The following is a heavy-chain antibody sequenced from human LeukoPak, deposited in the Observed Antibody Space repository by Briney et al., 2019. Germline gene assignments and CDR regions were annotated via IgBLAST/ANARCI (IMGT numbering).Heavy chain of an antibody. V-gene: IGHV3-7*01. Sequence: QSGGSLRLSCAASGFTFSSYWMSWVRQAPGKGLEWVANIKQDGSEKYYVDSVKGRFTISRDNAKNSLYLQMNSLRAEDTAVYYCARDIPYYYDSSGFDYWGQGTLVTVSS. J-gene: IGHJ4*02. D-gene: IGHD3-22*01. CDR3: ARDIPYYYDSSGFDY. CDR1: GFTFSSYW. CDR2: IKQDGSEK.